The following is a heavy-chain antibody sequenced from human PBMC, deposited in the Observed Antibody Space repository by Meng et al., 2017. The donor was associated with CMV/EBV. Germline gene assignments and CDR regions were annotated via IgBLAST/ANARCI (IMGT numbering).Heavy chain of an antibody. D-gene: IGHD6-13*01. J-gene: IGHJ5*02. CDR3: AKGGSSWYDP. CDR2: IYSGGSST. CDR1: GFTFSSYW. V-gene: IGHV3-23*03. Sequence: GESLKISCAASGFTFSSYWMSWVRQAPGKGLEWVSVIYSGGSSTYYADSVKGRFTISRDNSKNTLYLQMNSLRAEDTAVYYCAKGGSSWYDPWGQGTLVTVSS.